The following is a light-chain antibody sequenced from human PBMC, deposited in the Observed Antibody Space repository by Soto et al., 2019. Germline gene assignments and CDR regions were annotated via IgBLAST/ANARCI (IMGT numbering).Light chain of an antibody. CDR1: SSDIGAYNY. V-gene: IGLV2-14*01. Sequence: QSALTQPASVSGSPGQSIAISCTGTSSDIGAYNYVSWYQQHPGKAPKLMIYEVSNRTSGVSDRFSGSKSGNTASLTNSGLQAEDEADYYCSSFATTSTLLFGGGTKLTVL. CDR3: SSFATTSTLL. J-gene: IGLJ3*02. CDR2: EVS.